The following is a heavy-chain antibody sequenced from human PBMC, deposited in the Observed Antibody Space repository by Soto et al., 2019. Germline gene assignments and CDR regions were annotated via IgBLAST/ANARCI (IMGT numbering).Heavy chain of an antibody. D-gene: IGHD6-19*01. CDR2: ISDSDNAT. CDR1: GFTLSSYA. Sequence: EVQLLESGGGLVQPGGSLRLSCAASGFTLSSYATTWVRQAPGKGLEWVSVISDSDNATYYADSVKGRLTISRDNSKNTLYLQLNSLRAEDTAVYYCAKGVSSSAWSASDSWGQGTLVTVSA. V-gene: IGHV3-23*01. CDR3: AKGVSSSAWSASDS. J-gene: IGHJ4*02.